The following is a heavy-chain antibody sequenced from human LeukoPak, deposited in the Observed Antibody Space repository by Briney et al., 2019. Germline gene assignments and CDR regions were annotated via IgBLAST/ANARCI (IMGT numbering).Heavy chain of an antibody. CDR1: GGFISSYY. Sequence: SETLSLTCTVSGGFISSYYWTWIRQPPGKGLEWIGYIYYGGSTNYNPSLKSRVTISVDTSKNQFSLKLSSVTAADTAVYYCARQEVYCSSTSCYARGYSYGTFFDYWGQGTLVTVSS. CDR2: IYYGGST. J-gene: IGHJ4*02. D-gene: IGHD2-2*01. CDR3: ARQEVYCSSTSCYARGYSYGTFFDY. V-gene: IGHV4-59*08.